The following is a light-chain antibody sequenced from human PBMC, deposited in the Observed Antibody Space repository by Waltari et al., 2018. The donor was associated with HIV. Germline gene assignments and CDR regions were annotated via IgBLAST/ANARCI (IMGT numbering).Light chain of an antibody. CDR2: GAS. Sequence: ELVLTQSPGTLSLSPGERATLSCRASQSVSSSYLAWYQQNPGQAPRLLIYGASSRATGIPDRFSGSGSGTDFTLTISRLEPEDFAVYYCQQYGSSPRMYTFGHGTKLEIK. CDR1: QSVSSSY. V-gene: IGKV3-20*01. CDR3: QQYGSSPRMYT. J-gene: IGKJ2*01.